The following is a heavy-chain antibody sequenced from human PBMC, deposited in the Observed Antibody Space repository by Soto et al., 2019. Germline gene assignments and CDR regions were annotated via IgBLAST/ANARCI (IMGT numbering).Heavy chain of an antibody. CDR3: ARTAQYSYGFYWFWELGSPSLYL. CDR2: ISSSGSTI. CDR1: GFTFSDYY. V-gene: IGHV3-11*01. D-gene: IGHD5-18*01. J-gene: IGHJ1*01. Sequence: GGSLRLSCAASGFTFSDYYMSWIRQAPGKGLEWVSYISSSGSTIYYADSVKGRFTISRDNAKNSLYLQMNSLRAEDTAVYYCARTAQYSYGFYWFWELGSPSLYLCGQGTLVPVSS.